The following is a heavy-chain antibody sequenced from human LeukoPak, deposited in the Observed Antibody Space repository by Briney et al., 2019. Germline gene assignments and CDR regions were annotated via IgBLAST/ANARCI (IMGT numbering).Heavy chain of an antibody. J-gene: IGHJ4*02. D-gene: IGHD3-16*01. CDR1: GFNFSDYY. V-gene: IGHV3-11*01. CDR2: ISSSGSTK. Sequence: GGSLRLSCAASGFNFSDYYMSWIRQAPGKGLECVSYISSSGSTKYIADSVQGRFTISRDNAKNSVYLQMNSLRAEDTAVYYCAREFETRLDYWGQGTLVTVSS. CDR3: AREFETRLDY.